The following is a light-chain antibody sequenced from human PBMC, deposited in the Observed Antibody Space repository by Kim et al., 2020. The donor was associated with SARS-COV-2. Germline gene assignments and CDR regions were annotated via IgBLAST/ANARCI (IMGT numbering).Light chain of an antibody. CDR3: QQSYNVPRYS. J-gene: IGKJ2*03. V-gene: IGKV1-39*01. CDR1: QNIGFY. CDR2: AAS. Sequence: DIEMTQSPSSLSASVGDRVTITCRASQNIGFYLNWYQQKPGKAPKLLFYAASSLKSEVPSRLSGSGSGTDFTRPISSLQPGDFAIYYCQQSYNVPRYSFGQGTKLEI.